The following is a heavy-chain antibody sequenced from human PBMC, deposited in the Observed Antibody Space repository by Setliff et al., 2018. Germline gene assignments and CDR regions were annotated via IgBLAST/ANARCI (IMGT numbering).Heavy chain of an antibody. D-gene: IGHD3-10*01. CDR3: ARVPRFGELPLDV. V-gene: IGHV3-74*01. Sequence: PGGSLRLSCAASGFTFSSYYMHWVRQAPGKGLVWVSRITSDGSSTTYADSVKGRFTISRDNAKSTLYLQMNSLRAEDTAVYYCARVPRFGELPLDVWGKGTTVTVSS. CDR1: GFTFSSYY. J-gene: IGHJ6*04. CDR2: ITSDGSST.